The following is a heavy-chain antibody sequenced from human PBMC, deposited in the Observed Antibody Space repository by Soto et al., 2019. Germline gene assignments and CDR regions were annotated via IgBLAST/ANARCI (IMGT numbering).Heavy chain of an antibody. Sequence: EVQLLESGGGLVQPGGSLRLSCAASGFTFSSYAMSWVRQAPGKGLEWVSAISGSGGSTYYADSVKGRFTISRDNSKNTLDLQMNSLRAEDTAVYYCARDGTWGSNYYGMDVWGQGTTVTVSS. CDR1: GFTFSSYA. D-gene: IGHD7-27*01. CDR3: ARDGTWGSNYYGMDV. J-gene: IGHJ6*02. CDR2: ISGSGGST. V-gene: IGHV3-23*01.